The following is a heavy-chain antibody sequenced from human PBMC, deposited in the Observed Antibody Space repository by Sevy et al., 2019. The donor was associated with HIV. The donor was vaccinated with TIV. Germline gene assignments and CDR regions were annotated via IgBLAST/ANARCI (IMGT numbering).Heavy chain of an antibody. V-gene: IGHV3-74*01. CDR1: GFTFSAYW. D-gene: IGHD3-10*01. CDR3: ASKGGYGSGSYYWYFDL. J-gene: IGHJ2*01. CDR2: INTDGSGT. Sequence: GGSLRLSCAASGFTFSAYWMHWVRQAPGKGLVWVSHINTDGSGTSYADSVKGRFTISRDNAKNTLYLQMNRLRVEDTAVYYCASKGGYGSGSYYWYFDLWGRGTLVTVSS.